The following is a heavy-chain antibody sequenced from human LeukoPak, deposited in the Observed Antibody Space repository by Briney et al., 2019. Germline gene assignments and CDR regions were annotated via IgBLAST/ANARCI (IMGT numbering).Heavy chain of an antibody. CDR1: RFTFSSYW. CDR3: ARRLGATIPAFDI. Sequence: GGSLRLSCAASRFTFSSYWMSWVRQAPGKGLGWVANIKQDGSEKYYVDSVKGRFTISRDNAKNSLYLQMNSLRAEDTAVYYCARRLGATIPAFDIWGQGTMVIVSS. V-gene: IGHV3-7*01. CDR2: IKQDGSEK. D-gene: IGHD5-12*01. J-gene: IGHJ3*02.